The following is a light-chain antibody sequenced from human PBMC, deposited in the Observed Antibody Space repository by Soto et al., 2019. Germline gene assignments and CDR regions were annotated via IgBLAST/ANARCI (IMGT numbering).Light chain of an antibody. V-gene: IGKV3-20*01. Sequence: EIVLTQSPGTLSMSPGEGATLSCRASQTVSSTYLAWYQQKPAQAPRLLIYGASSRATDIPDRFSGSGSGTDFTLTISRLESEDFAVYYCQHYDSSPWTFGRGTKVEI. CDR1: QTVSSTY. CDR3: QHYDSSPWT. J-gene: IGKJ1*01. CDR2: GAS.